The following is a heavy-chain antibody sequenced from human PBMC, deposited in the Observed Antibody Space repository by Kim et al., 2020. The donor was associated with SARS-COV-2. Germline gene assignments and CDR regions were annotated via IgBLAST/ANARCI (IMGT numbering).Heavy chain of an antibody. J-gene: IGHJ4*02. CDR3: ASGHRGFYDRGGTYYFDY. CDR2: INPSGGST. D-gene: IGHD3-22*01. Sequence: ASVKVSCKASGYTFTSYYMHWVRQAPGQGLEWMGIINPSGGSTSYAQKFQGRVTMTRDTSTSTVYMELSSLRSEDTAVYYCASGHRGFYDRGGTYYFDYWGQGTLVTVSS. V-gene: IGHV1-46*01. CDR1: GYTFTSYY.